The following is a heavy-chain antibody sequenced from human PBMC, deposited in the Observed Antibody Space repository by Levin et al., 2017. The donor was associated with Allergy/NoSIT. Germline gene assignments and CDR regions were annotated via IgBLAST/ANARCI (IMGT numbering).Heavy chain of an antibody. CDR3: ARVRGVVAATMAFDS. CDR2: ISSSSSYT. CDR1: GFTFSDYY. V-gene: IGHV3-11*05. Sequence: GGSLRLSCAASGFTFSDYYMSWIRQAPGKGLEWVSYISSSSSYTNYADSVKGRFTISRDNAKNSLYLQMNSLRAEDTAVYYCARVRGVVAATMAFDSWGQGTMVTVSS. D-gene: IGHD2-15*01. J-gene: IGHJ3*02.